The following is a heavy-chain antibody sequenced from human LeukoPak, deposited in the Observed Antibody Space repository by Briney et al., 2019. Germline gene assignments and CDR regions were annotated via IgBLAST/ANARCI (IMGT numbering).Heavy chain of an antibody. CDR3: AKSRNTYYDYVWGNLRGYFDY. V-gene: IGHV3-30*18. J-gene: IGHJ4*02. Sequence: QPGGSLRLSCAASGFTFSSYGMHWVRQAPGKGLEWVAVISYDGSNKYYADSVKGRFTISRDNSKNTLYLQMNSLRAEDTAVYYCAKSRNTYYDYVWGNLRGYFDYWGQGTLVTVSS. CDR2: ISYDGSNK. D-gene: IGHD3-16*01. CDR1: GFTFSSYG.